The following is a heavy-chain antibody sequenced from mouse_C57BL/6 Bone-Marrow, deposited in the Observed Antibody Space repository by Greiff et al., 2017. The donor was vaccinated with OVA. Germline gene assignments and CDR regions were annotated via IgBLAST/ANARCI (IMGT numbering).Heavy chain of an antibody. CDR1: GFTFSSYA. D-gene: IGHD1-1*01. CDR2: ISSGGDYI. J-gene: IGHJ3*01. V-gene: IGHV5-9-1*02. CDR3: TRDDYYGSSSWFAY. Sequence: EVQRVESGEGLVKPGGSLKLSCAASGFTFSSYAMSWVRQTPEKRLEWVAYISSGGDYIYYADTVKGRFTISRDNARNTLYLQMSSLKSEDTAMYYCTRDDYYGSSSWFAYWGQGTLVTVSA.